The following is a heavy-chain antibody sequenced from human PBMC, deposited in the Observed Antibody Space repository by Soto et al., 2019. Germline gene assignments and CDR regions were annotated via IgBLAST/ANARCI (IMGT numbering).Heavy chain of an antibody. J-gene: IGHJ4*02. Sequence: VSVQVSCKASGYTFTSYDINWVRQATGQGLEWMGWMNPNSGNTGYAQKFQGRVTMTRNTSISTAYMELSSLRSEDTAVYYCARGLAMVRGVIFHFDYWGQGTLVSVSS. V-gene: IGHV1-8*01. CDR3: ARGLAMVRGVIFHFDY. CDR1: GYTFTSYD. CDR2: MNPNSGNT. D-gene: IGHD3-10*01.